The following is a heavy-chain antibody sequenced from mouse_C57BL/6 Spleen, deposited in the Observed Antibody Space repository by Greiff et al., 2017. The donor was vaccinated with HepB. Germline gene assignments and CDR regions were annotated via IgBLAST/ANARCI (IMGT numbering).Heavy chain of an antibody. V-gene: IGHV1-80*01. CDR2: IYPGDGDT. J-gene: IGHJ2*01. CDR1: GYAFSSYW. Sequence: VQRVESGAELVKPGASVKISCKASGYAFSSYWMNWVKQRPGKGLEWIGQIYPGDGDTNYNGKFKGKATLTADKSSSTAYMQLSSLTSEDSAVYFCARSPITTVVATDYWGQGTTLTVSS. D-gene: IGHD1-1*01. CDR3: ARSPITTVVATDY.